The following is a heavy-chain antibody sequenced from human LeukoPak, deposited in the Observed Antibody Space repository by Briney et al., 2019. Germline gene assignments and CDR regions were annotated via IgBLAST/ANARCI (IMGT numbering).Heavy chain of an antibody. Sequence: SETLSLTCTVSGGSISRYYWSWIRQPPGKGLEWIGYKDYSGSTNYNRSLKSRVTISVDTSKNQFSLKLSSVTAADTAVYYCARLNYGSGPNMDVWGKGTTVTISS. CDR3: ARLNYGSGPNMDV. CDR2: KDYSGST. CDR1: GGSISRYY. J-gene: IGHJ6*03. V-gene: IGHV4-59*08. D-gene: IGHD3-10*01.